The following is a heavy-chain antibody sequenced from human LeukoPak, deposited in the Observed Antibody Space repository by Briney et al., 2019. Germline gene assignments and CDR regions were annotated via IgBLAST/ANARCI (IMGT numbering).Heavy chain of an antibody. V-gene: IGHV4-39*07. CDR1: GGSISSSSYY. Sequence: SETLSLTCTVSGGSISSSSYYWGWIRQPPGKGLEWIGSIYYSGSTYYNPSLKSRVTISVDTSKNQFSLKLSSVTAADTAMYYCAREVADYGGYYSYHYMDVWGKGTTVTISS. CDR3: AREVADYGGYYSYHYMDV. J-gene: IGHJ6*03. CDR2: IYYSGST. D-gene: IGHD4-23*01.